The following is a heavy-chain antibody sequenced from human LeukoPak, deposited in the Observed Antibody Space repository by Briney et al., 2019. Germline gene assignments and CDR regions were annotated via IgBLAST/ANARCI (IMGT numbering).Heavy chain of an antibody. CDR1: GDSVSSNSTA. CDR2: TYYRSKWYS. CDR3: ARDPVGGSTIFDS. Sequence: SQTLSLTCAVSGDSVSSNSTACNWIRQSPSRGLEWLGRTYYRSKWYSDYAVSVKSRITINPDTSKNQFSLQLNSVTPEDTAVYFCARDPVGGSTIFDSWGQGTLVTVSS. D-gene: IGHD1-26*01. V-gene: IGHV6-1*01. J-gene: IGHJ4*02.